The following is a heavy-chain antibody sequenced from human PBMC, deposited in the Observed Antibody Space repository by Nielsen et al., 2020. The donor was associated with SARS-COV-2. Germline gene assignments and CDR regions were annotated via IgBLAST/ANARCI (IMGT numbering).Heavy chain of an antibody. Sequence: RQAPGKGLEWIGYIHYSGSTNYNPSHKSGLTISVDTSNNQSSLKLSSVIAADTAVYYCARRLYSSGWYGDNWFDPWGQGTLVTVSS. J-gene: IGHJ5*02. D-gene: IGHD6-19*01. CDR3: ARRLYSSGWYGDNWFDP. V-gene: IGHV4-59*08. CDR2: IHYSGST.